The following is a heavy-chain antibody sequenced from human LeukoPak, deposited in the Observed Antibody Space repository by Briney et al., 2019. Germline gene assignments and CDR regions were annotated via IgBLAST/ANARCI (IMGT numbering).Heavy chain of an antibody. V-gene: IGHV3-48*01. Sequence: GGSLRLSCAASGFTFSSYSMNWVRQAPGKGLEWVSYISSSSSAIYYADSVKGRFTISRDSAKNSLYVQMNSLRTEDTAVYYCARALGGYFDYWGQGTLVTVSS. CDR1: GFTFSSYS. CDR2: ISSSSSAI. J-gene: IGHJ4*02. D-gene: IGHD3-10*01. CDR3: ARALGGYFDY.